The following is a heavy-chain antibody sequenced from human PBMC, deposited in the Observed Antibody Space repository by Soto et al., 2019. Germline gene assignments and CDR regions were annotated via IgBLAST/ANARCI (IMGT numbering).Heavy chain of an antibody. CDR3: ARDVLFSRFDP. D-gene: IGHD3-10*02. CDR1: GGTFSSYT. CDR2: IIPILGIA. Sequence: QVQLVQSGAEVKKPGSAVKVSCKASGGTFSSYTVSWVRQASGQGLEWMGRIIPILGIANYAQKFQGRVTITADKSTSTAYMELSSLRSEDTAVYYCARDVLFSRFDPWGQGTLVTVS. V-gene: IGHV1-69*08. J-gene: IGHJ5*02.